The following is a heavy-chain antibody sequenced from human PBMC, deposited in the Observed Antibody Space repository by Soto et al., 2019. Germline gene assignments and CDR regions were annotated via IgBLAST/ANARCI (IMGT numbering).Heavy chain of an antibody. V-gene: IGHV3-21*02. Sequence: EVQLVESGGGLVRPGGSLRLSCTASGFSFSDYSFNWVRQAPGKGLEWVSSITRTGTNAYYADSVKGRFTISKDSADNSLILQMTSLRAEDTAVYHCARARGNDWYSDYWGQGTMVTVSS. CDR1: GFSFSDYS. J-gene: IGHJ4*02. CDR2: ITRTGTNA. CDR3: ARARGNDWYSDY. D-gene: IGHD2-21*02.